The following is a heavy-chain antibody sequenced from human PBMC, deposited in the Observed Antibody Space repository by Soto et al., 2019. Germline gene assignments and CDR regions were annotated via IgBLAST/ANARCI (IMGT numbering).Heavy chain of an antibody. CDR3: ARDYDFWSTFDY. V-gene: IGHV3-11*06. Sequence: QVQLVESGGGLVKPGGSLRLSCAASGFTFSDYYMSWIRQAPGKGLEWVSYISSSSSYTNYADSVEGRFTISRDNAKNSLYLQMNSLRAEDTAVYYCARDYDFWSTFDYWGQGTLVTVSS. CDR1: GFTFSDYY. J-gene: IGHJ4*02. CDR2: ISSSSSYT. D-gene: IGHD3-3*01.